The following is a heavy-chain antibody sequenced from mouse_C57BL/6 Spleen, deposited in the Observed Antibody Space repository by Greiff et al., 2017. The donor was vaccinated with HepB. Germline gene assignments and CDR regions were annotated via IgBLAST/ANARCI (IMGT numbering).Heavy chain of an antibody. CDR1: GFTFSSYG. J-gene: IGHJ4*01. V-gene: IGHV5-6*01. Sequence: EVKLMESGGVLVKPGGSLKLSCAASGFTFSSYGMSWVRQTPDKRLEWVATISSGGSYTYYPDSVKGRFTISRDNAKNTLYLQRSSLKSEDTAMYYCARHYGSSYGYAMDYWGQGTSVTVSS. CDR2: ISSGGSYT. D-gene: IGHD1-1*01. CDR3: ARHYGSSYGYAMDY.